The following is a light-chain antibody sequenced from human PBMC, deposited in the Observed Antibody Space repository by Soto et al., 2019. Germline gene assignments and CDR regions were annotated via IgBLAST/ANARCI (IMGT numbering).Light chain of an antibody. J-gene: IGLJ2*01. V-gene: IGLV2-14*03. CDR2: DVI. CDR1: SSDVGGYNY. CDR3: SSYTSSCTYVV. Sequence: QSALTKPASVSGAPGQSITISCTGTSSDVGGYNYVSWYQQHPGKAPKLMIYDVINRPSGVSNRFSGSKSGNSASLTISGLQAEDEADYSCSSYTSSCTYVVFGGGTKVTVL.